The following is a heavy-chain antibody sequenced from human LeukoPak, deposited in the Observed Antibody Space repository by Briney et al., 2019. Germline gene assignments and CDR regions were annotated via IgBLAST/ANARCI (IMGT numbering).Heavy chain of an antibody. CDR2: ISSDRSNK. CDR1: GFTFSNYY. J-gene: IGHJ6*02. V-gene: IGHV3-30*18. CDR3: AKCCAMDV. D-gene: IGHD4/OR15-4a*01. Sequence: PGGSLRLSCAASGFTFSNYYIHWVRQAPGKGLEWVALISSDRSNKYYSDSVKGRFTISSDNSKNTLYLQMNSLRPEDTAVYYCAKCCAMDVWGQGTAVTVSS.